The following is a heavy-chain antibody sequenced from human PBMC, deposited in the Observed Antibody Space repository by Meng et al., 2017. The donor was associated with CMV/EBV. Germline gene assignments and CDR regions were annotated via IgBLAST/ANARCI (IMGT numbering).Heavy chain of an antibody. V-gene: IGHV1-2*02. CDR1: GNTFTGYY. CDR3: ARVQVRGEMATPAGY. Sequence: QVQLVQAGAEVKKPGASVKVSCKASGNTFTGYYIHWVRQAPGQGLEWMGWINPNSGGTNYAQKFQGRVTMTRDTSISTAYMELSRLRSDDTAVYYCARVQVRGEMATPAGYWGQGTLVTVSS. CDR2: INPNSGGT. D-gene: IGHD5-24*01. J-gene: IGHJ4*02.